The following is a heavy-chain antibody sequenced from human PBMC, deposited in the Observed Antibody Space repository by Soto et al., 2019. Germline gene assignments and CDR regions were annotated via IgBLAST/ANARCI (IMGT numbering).Heavy chain of an antibody. V-gene: IGHV3-21*01. D-gene: IGHD3-10*01. J-gene: IGHJ4*02. CDR2: IHGTSGYI. CDR3: ARDTNFSASGSGVDN. Sequence: EVQLVESGGGLVKPGGSLRLSCAASGFTFSSYSMNWVRQAPGKGLEWVSSIHGTSGYIHYADSVQGRFTISRDNAKNSLYLQMNSLRAEDTAVYYCARDTNFSASGSGVDNWGQGTLVTVSS. CDR1: GFTFSSYS.